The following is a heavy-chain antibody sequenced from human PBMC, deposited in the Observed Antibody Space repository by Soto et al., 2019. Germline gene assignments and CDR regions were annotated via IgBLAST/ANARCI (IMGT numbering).Heavy chain of an antibody. CDR1: GGSIRGSY. CDR3: ARSVAVPGAHIDY. V-gene: IGHV4-59*01. D-gene: IGHD6-19*01. CDR2: VYYTGST. Sequence: SETLSITCIVSGGSIRGSYWSWIRQSPGKGLEWLGYVYYTGSTNYSPPLRSRVSISVDTSKNEFSLRLSSVTAADTAVYFCARSVAVPGAHIDYWGQGTQVTVSS. J-gene: IGHJ4*02.